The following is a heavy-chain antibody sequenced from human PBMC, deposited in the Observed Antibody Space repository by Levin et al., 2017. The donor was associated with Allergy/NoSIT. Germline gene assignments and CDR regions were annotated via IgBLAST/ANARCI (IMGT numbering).Heavy chain of an antibody. CDR2: VSGSGTNT. Sequence: GGSLRLSCAASGFTFSSYAMSWVRQAPGKGLEWVSAVSGSGTNTYYADSVKGRFTISRDNSKNTMYLQMNSLRAEDTALYYCAKGLAEAGTLGFDIWGQGTMVTVSS. CDR1: GFTFSSYA. J-gene: IGHJ3*02. CDR3: AKGLAEAGTLGFDI. D-gene: IGHD6-19*01. V-gene: IGHV3-23*01.